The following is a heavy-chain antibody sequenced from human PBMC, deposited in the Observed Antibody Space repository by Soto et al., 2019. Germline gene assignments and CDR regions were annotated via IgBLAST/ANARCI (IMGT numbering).Heavy chain of an antibody. V-gene: IGHV4-59*11. D-gene: IGHD7-27*01. Sequence: SETLSLTCTVSGGSINDHYWGWIRQPPGQGLEWIGYIYYSGSTNYSPSLKSRVTISVDTSKNQFSLKLSSLTAADTAIYYCARANWYFDYWGQGTLVTVSS. CDR1: GGSINDHY. CDR2: IYYSGST. CDR3: ARANWYFDY. J-gene: IGHJ4*02.